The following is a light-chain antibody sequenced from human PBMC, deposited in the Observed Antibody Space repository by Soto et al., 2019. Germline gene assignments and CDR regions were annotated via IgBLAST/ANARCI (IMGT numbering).Light chain of an antibody. CDR2: GSS. CDR1: QSVSNNY. Sequence: EVVLTQSPGTLSLSPGERATLSCRASQSVSNNYFAWYQQKPGQAPRLLIFGSSDRATGIPDRSTGSGSGTDFTLTIIRLEPEDFAVYYCQQYGSSPPYTFGQGTKLEIK. CDR3: QQYGSSPPYT. V-gene: IGKV3-20*01. J-gene: IGKJ2*01.